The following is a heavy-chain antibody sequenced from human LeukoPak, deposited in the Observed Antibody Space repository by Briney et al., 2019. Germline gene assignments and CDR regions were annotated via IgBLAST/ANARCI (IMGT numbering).Heavy chain of an antibody. Sequence: GASVKVSCKASGYTFTSYGISWVRQAPGQGLEWMGWISAYNGNTNYAQKLQGRVTMTTDTSTSTAYMELRSLRSDDTAVYYCARDPYDYRDYVPAGYFQHWGQGTLVAVSS. CDR2: ISAYNGNT. V-gene: IGHV1-18*01. J-gene: IGHJ1*01. CDR3: ARDPYDYRDYVPAGYFQH. CDR1: GYTFTSYG. D-gene: IGHD4-17*01.